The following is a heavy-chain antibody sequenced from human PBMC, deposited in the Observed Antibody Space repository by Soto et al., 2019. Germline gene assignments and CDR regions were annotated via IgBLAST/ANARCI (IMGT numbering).Heavy chain of an antibody. CDR2: IKQDGSEK. J-gene: IGHJ3*02. CDR1: GFTFSSYW. D-gene: IGHD2-15*01. CDR3: ARESAYYCSGGSCYSAAFDI. Sequence: GGSLRLSCAASGFTFSSYWMSWVRQAPGKGLEWVANIKQDGSEKYYVDSVKGRFTISRDNAKNSLYLQMNSLRAEDTAVYYCARESAYYCSGGSCYSAAFDIWGQGTMVTVSS. V-gene: IGHV3-7*01.